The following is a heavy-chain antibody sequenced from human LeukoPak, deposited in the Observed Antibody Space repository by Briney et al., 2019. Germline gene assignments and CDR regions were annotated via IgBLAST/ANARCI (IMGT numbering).Heavy chain of an antibody. CDR2: ISSSSSYI. J-gene: IGHJ4*02. D-gene: IGHD4-17*01. CDR3: ARDAPSDDYGDYDPFDY. Sequence: GGSLRLSCAASGFTFSSYSMNWVRQAPGKGLEWVSSISSSSSYIYYADSMKGRFTISRDNAKNSLYLQMNSLRAEDTAVYYCARDAPSDDYGDYDPFDYWGQGTLVTVSS. V-gene: IGHV3-21*01. CDR1: GFTFSSYS.